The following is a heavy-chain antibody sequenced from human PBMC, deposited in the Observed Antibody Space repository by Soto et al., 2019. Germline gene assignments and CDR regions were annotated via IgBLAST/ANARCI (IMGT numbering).Heavy chain of an antibody. D-gene: IGHD1-26*01. CDR1: AGSISSSSFH. CDR2: IYYSGST. Sequence: QLQLQESGPGLVKPSETLSLTCSVSVSAGSISSSSFHWDWIRQAPGKGLEWIGSIYYSGSTYYNPSLERRVTISADTSKNQFSLKLGSVTAADTAWYYCARRVGAVQSLLWGQGTLVTVSS. J-gene: IGHJ1*01. V-gene: IGHV4-39*01. CDR3: ARRVGAVQSLL.